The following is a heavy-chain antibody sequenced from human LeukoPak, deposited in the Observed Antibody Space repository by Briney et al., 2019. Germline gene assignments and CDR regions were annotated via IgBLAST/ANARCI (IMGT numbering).Heavy chain of an antibody. CDR2: ISSDGSST. CDR1: GFTFSSSW. CDR3: ARDSAAGDSSGYYYEDAFDI. V-gene: IGHV3-74*01. J-gene: IGHJ3*02. D-gene: IGHD3-22*01. Sequence: PGGSLRLSCAASGFTFSSSWMHWVRQVPGKGLLWVSRISSDGSSTIYADSVKGRFTISRDNAKNSLYLQMNSLRAEDTSVYYCARDSAAGDSSGYYYEDAFDIWGQGTMVTVSS.